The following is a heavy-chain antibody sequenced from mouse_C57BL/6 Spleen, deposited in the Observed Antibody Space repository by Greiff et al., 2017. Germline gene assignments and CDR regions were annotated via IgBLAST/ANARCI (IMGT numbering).Heavy chain of an antibody. J-gene: IGHJ3*01. V-gene: IGHV5-4*01. CDR2: ISDGGSYT. CDR3: ARDSVYYGSPWFAY. CDR1: GFTFSSYA. D-gene: IGHD1-1*01. Sequence: EVQGVESGGGLVKPGGSLKLSCAASGFTFSSYAMSWVRQTPEKRLEWVATISDGGSYTYYPDNVKGRFTISRDNAKNNLYLQMSHLKSEDTAMYYCARDSVYYGSPWFAYWGQGTLVTVSA.